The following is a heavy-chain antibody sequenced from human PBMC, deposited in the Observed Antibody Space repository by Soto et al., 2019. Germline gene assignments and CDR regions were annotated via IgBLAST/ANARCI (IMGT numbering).Heavy chain of an antibody. V-gene: IGHV3-23*01. CDR1: GFTFSSYA. Sequence: GGSLRLSCAASGFTFSSYAMSWVRQAPGKGLEWVSATSGSGGSTYYADSVKGRFTISRDNSKNTLYLQMNSLRAEDTAVYYCAKVRRAVAGIHPLFDYWGQGTLVTVSS. CDR2: TSGSGGST. J-gene: IGHJ4*02. D-gene: IGHD6-19*01. CDR3: AKVRRAVAGIHPLFDY.